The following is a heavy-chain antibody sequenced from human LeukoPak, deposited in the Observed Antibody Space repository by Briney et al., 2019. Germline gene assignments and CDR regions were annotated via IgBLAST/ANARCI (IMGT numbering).Heavy chain of an antibody. V-gene: IGHV4-34*01. CDR1: GGSFSGYY. Sequence: SETLSLTCAVYGGSFSGYYWSWIRQPPGKGLEWIGEINHSGSTNYNPSLKSRVTISVDTSKNQFSLKLSSVTAADTAVYYCARIVGATLWYFDYWGQGTLVTVSS. CDR2: INHSGST. CDR3: ARIVGATLWYFDY. D-gene: IGHD1-26*01. J-gene: IGHJ4*02.